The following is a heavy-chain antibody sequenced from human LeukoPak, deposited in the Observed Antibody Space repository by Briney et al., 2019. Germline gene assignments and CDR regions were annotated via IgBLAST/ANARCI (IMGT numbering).Heavy chain of an antibody. D-gene: IGHD3-22*01. Sequence: GASVKVSCKVSGYTLTELSMHWVRQAPGKGLEWMAGFDPEDGETIYAQKFQGRVTMTEDTSTDTAYMELSSLRSEDTAVYYCATAGWDYYYDSSGYFDYWGQGTLVTVSS. CDR2: FDPEDGET. J-gene: IGHJ4*02. CDR3: ATAGWDYYYDSSGYFDY. V-gene: IGHV1-24*01. CDR1: GYTLTELS.